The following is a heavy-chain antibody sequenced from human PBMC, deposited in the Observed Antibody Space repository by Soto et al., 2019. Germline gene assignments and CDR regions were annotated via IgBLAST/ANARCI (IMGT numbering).Heavy chain of an antibody. J-gene: IGHJ4*02. CDR3: AKDRHPDGIWTFDY. Sequence: EVQLLESGGHLIQPGESLRLSCAASGFSFSGYTMNWVRQAQGKGLEWISGTNGGGGTTYYADSVKGRFTISRDDSKNILYLQMNSPRAEDTAIYYCAKDRHPDGIWTFDYWGRGTLVTVSS. V-gene: IGHV3-23*01. CDR1: GFSFSGYT. CDR2: TNGGGGTT. D-gene: IGHD3-9*01.